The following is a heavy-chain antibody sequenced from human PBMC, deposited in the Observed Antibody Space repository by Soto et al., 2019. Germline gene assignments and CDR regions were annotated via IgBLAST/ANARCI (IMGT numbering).Heavy chain of an antibody. V-gene: IGHV4-61*01. Sequence: SETLPLTCTVSGGSVSSGSYYWSWILQPPGKGLEWIGYIYYSVSTNYNPSLKSRVTISVDTSKNQFSLKLSSVTAAETAVYYCARGTSGDFDYWGQGTLVTVSS. J-gene: IGHJ4*02. CDR3: ARGTSGDFDY. D-gene: IGHD3-10*01. CDR2: IYYSVST. CDR1: GGSVSSGSYY.